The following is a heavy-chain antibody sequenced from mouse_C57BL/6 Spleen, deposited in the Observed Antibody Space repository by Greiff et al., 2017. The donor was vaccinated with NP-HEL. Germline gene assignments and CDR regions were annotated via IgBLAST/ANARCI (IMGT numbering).Heavy chain of an antibody. V-gene: IGHV1-80*01. D-gene: IGHD2-2*01. J-gene: IGHJ2*01. CDR3: ARRGNDGSYYFDY. CDR1: GYAFSSYW. CDR2: INPGDGGT. Sequence: VQLQQSGAELVKPGASVKISCKASGYAFSSYWMNWVKQRPGKGLEWIGQINPGDGGTNYNGKFKGKATLTADKSSSTAYMQLSSLTSEDSAVYFCARRGNDGSYYFDYWGQGTTLTVSS.